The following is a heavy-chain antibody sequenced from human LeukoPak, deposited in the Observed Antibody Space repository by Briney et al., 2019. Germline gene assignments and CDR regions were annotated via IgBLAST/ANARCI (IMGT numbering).Heavy chain of an antibody. V-gene: IGHV1-18*04. CDR3: ARAVRHASAFDI. Sequence: ASVKVSCKASGYTFTGYYMHWMRQAPGQGLEWMGWISAYNGNTNYAQKLQGRVTMTTDTSTSTAYMELRSLRSDDTAVYYCARAVRHASAFDIWGQGTMVTVSS. D-gene: IGHD2-2*01. CDR2: ISAYNGNT. J-gene: IGHJ3*02. CDR1: GYTFTGYY.